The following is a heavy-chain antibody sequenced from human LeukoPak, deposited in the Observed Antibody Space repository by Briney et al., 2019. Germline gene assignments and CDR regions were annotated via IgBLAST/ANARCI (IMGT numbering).Heavy chain of an antibody. D-gene: IGHD3-3*01. V-gene: IGHV3-30*04. J-gene: IGHJ4*02. Sequence: GTALRLSCVASGFTFNNYAMHWVRQAPGQGLEWVAGISYDGTAEYYGDSMKGRFNISRDKSKNTLFLEVNSLRTEDTAVFYCARDWGGVVLMEGFDVWGQGTQVIVPS. CDR2: ISYDGTAE. CDR1: GFTFNNYA. CDR3: ARDWGGVVLMEGFDV.